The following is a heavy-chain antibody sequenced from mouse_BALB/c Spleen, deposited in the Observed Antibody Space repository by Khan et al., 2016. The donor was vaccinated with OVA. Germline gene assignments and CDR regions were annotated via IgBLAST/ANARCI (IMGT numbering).Heavy chain of an antibody. CDR3: ACGGYGGFAF. J-gene: IGHJ3*01. D-gene: IGHD2-2*01. V-gene: IGHV1-9*01. CDR2: IFPGSVSI. Sequence: QIQLVQSGGDLMKPGASVKISCKATGYTFSSYWIEWVKQRPGHGLEWIGQIFPGSVSITYNEKFKGQATFTADTSSNTAYMQISSLTSEDSAVYYCACGGYGGFAFWGQGTLVTVSA. CDR1: GYTFSSYW.